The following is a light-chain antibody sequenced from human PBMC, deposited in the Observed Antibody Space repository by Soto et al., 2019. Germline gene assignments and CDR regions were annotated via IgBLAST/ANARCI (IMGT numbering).Light chain of an antibody. Sequence: QSALTQPPSASGSPGQSVTISCTGTSSDVGGYNYVSWYQQHPGKAPKLMISEVSKRPSGVPDRFSGSKSGNTASLTVSGLQAEDDADYYCSSLAGNNNWVFGGGTTLNAL. CDR1: SSDVGGYNY. J-gene: IGLJ2*01. CDR2: EVS. CDR3: SSLAGNNNWV. V-gene: IGLV2-8*01.